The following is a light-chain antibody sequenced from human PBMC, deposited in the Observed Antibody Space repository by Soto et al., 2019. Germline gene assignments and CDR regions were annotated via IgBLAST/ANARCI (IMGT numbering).Light chain of an antibody. CDR1: QSVSSY. Sequence: EIVLTQSPATLSLSPGDRATLSCRASQSVSSYLAWYQQKPGQAPRLLIYGASTRTTGIPDRFSGSGSGTDFTLTISSLEPEDFAVYYCQQRSNWRITFGQGTRLEIK. CDR3: QQRSNWRIT. J-gene: IGKJ5*01. CDR2: GAS. V-gene: IGKV3-11*01.